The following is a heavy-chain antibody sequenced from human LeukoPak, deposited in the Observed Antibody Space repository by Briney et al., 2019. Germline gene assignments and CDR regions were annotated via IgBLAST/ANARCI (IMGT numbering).Heavy chain of an antibody. V-gene: IGHV3-21*01. CDR2: ISSSSSYI. Sequence: GGALRLSCAASAFTFITYSMNWVRQAPGKGLEWVSSISSSSSYIYYADSVKGRFTISRDNAKNSLYLQMNSLRAEDTAVYYCARDHSPITMVRGVISWFDPWGQGTLVTVSS. D-gene: IGHD3-10*01. J-gene: IGHJ5*02. CDR3: ARDHSPITMVRGVISWFDP. CDR1: AFTFITYS.